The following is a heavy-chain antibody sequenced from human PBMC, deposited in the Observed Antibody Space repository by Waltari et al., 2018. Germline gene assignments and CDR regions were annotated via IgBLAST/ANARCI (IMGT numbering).Heavy chain of an antibody. CDR2: IYYSGST. Sequence: QLQLQESGPGLVKPSETLSLTCTVSGGSISSSSYYWGWIRQPPGKGLEWIGSIYYSGSTYYNPSLKSRVTISVDTSKNQFSLKPSSVTAADTAVYYCARDHGGYFDLWGRGTLVTVSS. J-gene: IGHJ2*01. D-gene: IGHD3-3*01. CDR1: GGSISSSSYY. CDR3: ARDHGGYFDL. V-gene: IGHV4-39*07.